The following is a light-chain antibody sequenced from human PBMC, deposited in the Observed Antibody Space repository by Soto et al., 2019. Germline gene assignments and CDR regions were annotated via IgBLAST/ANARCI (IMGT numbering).Light chain of an antibody. CDR2: GAS. CDR1: QSVSSTY. CDR3: QQYGSSPMYP. J-gene: IGKJ2*01. Sequence: TXSLSPGERATLSCRASQSVSSTYLAWYQQKVGQAPRLLIYGASSSATGIPARFSGSGSGPNFTLTIRRLEPEDFAVYYCQQYGSSPMYPFGPRTKLEIK. V-gene: IGKV3-20*01.